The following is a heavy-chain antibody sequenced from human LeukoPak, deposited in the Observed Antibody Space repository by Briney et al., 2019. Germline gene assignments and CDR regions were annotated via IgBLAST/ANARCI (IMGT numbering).Heavy chain of an antibody. Sequence: GGSLRLSCAASGFTFSSYAMSWVRQAPGKGLEWVSAISGSGGSTYYADSVKGRFTISRDNSKNTLYLQMNSLRAEDTAVYYCAKGTTRTGYYYYMDVWGKGTTVTVPS. CDR3: AKGTTRTGYYYYMDV. CDR2: ISGSGGST. D-gene: IGHD4-17*01. V-gene: IGHV3-23*01. J-gene: IGHJ6*03. CDR1: GFTFSSYA.